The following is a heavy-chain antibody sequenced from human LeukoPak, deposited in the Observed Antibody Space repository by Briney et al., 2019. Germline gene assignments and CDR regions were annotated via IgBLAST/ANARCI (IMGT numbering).Heavy chain of an antibody. CDR1: GYTLTELS. CDR3: ATGAWFGELRPSYCYGMDV. Sequence: ASVTVSCKASGYTLTELSMHWVRQAPGKGLEWMGGFDPEDGETIYAQKFQGRVTMTEDTSTDTAYMELSSLRSEDTAVYYCATGAWFGELRPSYCYGMDVWGQGTTVTVSS. D-gene: IGHD3-10*01. CDR2: FDPEDGET. J-gene: IGHJ6*02. V-gene: IGHV1-24*01.